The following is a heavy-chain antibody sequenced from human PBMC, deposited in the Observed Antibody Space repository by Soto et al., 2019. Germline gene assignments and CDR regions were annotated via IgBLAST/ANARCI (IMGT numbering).Heavy chain of an antibody. D-gene: IGHD3-10*01. Sequence: QVQLVESGGGVVQPGRSLRLSCAASGFTFSSYGMHWVRQAPGKGLEWVAVIWYDGSNKYYADSVKGRFTISRDKSKKTLYLQMNSLRAEETAVYYCVRDTARAMVRIYYGMDVWGQGTPGTVSS. CDR1: GFTFSSYG. CDR2: IWYDGSNK. CDR3: VRDTARAMVRIYYGMDV. V-gene: IGHV3-33*01. J-gene: IGHJ6*02.